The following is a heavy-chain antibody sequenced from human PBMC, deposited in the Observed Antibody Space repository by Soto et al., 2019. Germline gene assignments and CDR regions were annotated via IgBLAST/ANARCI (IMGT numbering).Heavy chain of an antibody. CDR2: INPKSGVT. D-gene: IGHD4-17*01. V-gene: IGHV1-2*02. CDR1: GYTFTGYY. J-gene: IGHJ4*02. CDR3: PRNMAYGDSLPPLF. Sequence: QGQLVQSGAEVKKPGASVKVSCKASGYTFTGYYIHWVRQAPGQGLEWMGWINPKSGVTNYAQKFQGRVTMITDTSISTAYMELSRLRLNATALYTCPRNMAYGDSLPPLFWAKGTLVTVPS.